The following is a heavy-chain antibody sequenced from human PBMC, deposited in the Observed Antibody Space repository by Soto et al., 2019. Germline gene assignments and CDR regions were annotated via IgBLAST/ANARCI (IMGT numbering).Heavy chain of an antibody. V-gene: IGHV1-69*08. J-gene: IGHJ4*02. Sequence: QVQLVQSGAEVKKPGSSVKVSCKASGGTFSSHIVSWVRQAPGQGLEWMGRIIPFLDITNYAQKFKGRATITADKSTSTAYMELSPLRSEDTALYYCVREVDESMHYWGQGTLVTVSS. D-gene: IGHD2-2*01. CDR3: VREVDESMHY. CDR1: GGTFSSHI. CDR2: IIPFLDIT.